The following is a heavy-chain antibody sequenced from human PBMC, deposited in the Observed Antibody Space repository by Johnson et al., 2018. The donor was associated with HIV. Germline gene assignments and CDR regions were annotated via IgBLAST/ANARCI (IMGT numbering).Heavy chain of an antibody. CDR2: ISWNSGSI. Sequence: VQLVESGGGVVRPGGSLRLSCAASGFTFDDYAMHWVRQAPGKGLEWVSGISWNSGSIGCADSVKGRFTISRDDSKGIAYPQMNSLTTEDTAVYYCSCPNFWSGQSLNDAFDIWGQGTMVIVSS. CDR3: SCPNFWSGQSLNDAFDI. V-gene: IGHV3-9*01. J-gene: IGHJ3*02. CDR1: GFTFDDYA. D-gene: IGHD3-3*01.